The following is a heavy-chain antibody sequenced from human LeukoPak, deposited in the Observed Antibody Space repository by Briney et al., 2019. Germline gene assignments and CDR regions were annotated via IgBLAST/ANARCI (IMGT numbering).Heavy chain of an antibody. CDR3: ARNLGSDEQYFDY. D-gene: IGHD1-1*01. CDR1: GGTFSSYA. J-gene: IGHJ4*02. V-gene: IGHV1-69*04. CDR2: IIPILGIA. Sequence: SVKVSCKASGGTFSSYAISWVRQAPGQGLEWMGRIIPILGIANYAQKFQGRVTITADKSTSTAYMELSSLRSEDTAVYYCARNLGSDEQYFDYWGQGTLVTVSS.